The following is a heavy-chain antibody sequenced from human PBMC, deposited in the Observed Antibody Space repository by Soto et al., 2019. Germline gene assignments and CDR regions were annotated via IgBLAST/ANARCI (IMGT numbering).Heavy chain of an antibody. Sequence: GGSLRLSCAASGFTFSSYGMHWVRQAPGKGLEWVAVISYDGSNKYYADSVKGRFTISRDNSKNTLYLQMNSLRAEDTAVYYCATHSTTSGLGIDYWGQGTLVTVSS. CDR2: ISYDGSNK. CDR1: GFTFSSYG. V-gene: IGHV3-30*03. J-gene: IGHJ4*02. D-gene: IGHD4-17*01. CDR3: ATHSTTSGLGIDY.